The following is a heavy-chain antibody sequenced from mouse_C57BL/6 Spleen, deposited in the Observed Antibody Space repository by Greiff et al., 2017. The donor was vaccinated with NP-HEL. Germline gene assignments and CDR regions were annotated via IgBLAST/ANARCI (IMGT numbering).Heavy chain of an antibody. Sequence: EVKVVESGGGLVKPGGSLKLSCAASGFTFSDYGMHWVRQAPEKGLEWVAYISSGSSTIYYADTVKGRFTISRDNAKNTLFLQMTSLRSEDTAMYYCARGKRGYFDYWGQGTTLTVSS. V-gene: IGHV5-17*01. CDR2: ISSGSSTI. J-gene: IGHJ2*01. CDR3: ARGKRGYFDY. CDR1: GFTFSDYG.